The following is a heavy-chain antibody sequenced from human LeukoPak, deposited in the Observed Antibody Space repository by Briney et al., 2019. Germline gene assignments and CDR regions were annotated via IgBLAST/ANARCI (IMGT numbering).Heavy chain of an antibody. Sequence: SETLSLTCTVSGGSISSSSYYWGWIRQPPGKGLEWIGSIYYSGSTYYNPSLKSRVTISVDTSKNQFSLKLSSVTAADTAGYYCARHFEKGVVVVITYFDYWGQGTLVTVSS. CDR3: ARHFEKGVVVVITYFDY. V-gene: IGHV4-39*01. J-gene: IGHJ4*02. CDR2: IYYSGST. D-gene: IGHD3-22*01. CDR1: GGSISSSSYY.